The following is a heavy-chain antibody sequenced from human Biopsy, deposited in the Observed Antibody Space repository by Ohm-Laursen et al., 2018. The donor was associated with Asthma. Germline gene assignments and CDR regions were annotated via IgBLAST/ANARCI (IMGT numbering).Heavy chain of an antibody. Sequence: SLRLSCAAAGFKFDEYTMHWVRQAPGKGLVWVSGISWNSATIGYADSVEGRFTISRDNAKNSVFLHMDSLRPEDTAFYYCAKVRSDWVITESFDYWGQGVLVTVSS. CDR3: AKVRSDWVITESFDY. CDR2: ISWNSATI. V-gene: IGHV3-9*01. D-gene: IGHD3-22*01. CDR1: GFKFDEYT. J-gene: IGHJ4*02.